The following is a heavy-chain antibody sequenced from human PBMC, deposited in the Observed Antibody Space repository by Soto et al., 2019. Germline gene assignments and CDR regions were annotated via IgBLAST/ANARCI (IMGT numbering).Heavy chain of an antibody. D-gene: IGHD2-21*02. CDR2: IWYDGSNK. V-gene: IGHV3-33*01. Sequence: QVQLVESGGGVVQPGRSLRLSCAASGFTFSSYGMHWVRQAPGKGLEWVAVIWYDGSNKYYADSVKGRFTISRDNSKNTLYLQMNSLRAEDTAAYYCARIMCGGDCYDFDYWGQGTLVTVSS. CDR1: GFTFSSYG. CDR3: ARIMCGGDCYDFDY. J-gene: IGHJ4*02.